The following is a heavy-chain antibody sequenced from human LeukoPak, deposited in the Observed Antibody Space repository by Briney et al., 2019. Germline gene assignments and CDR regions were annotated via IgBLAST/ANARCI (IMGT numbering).Heavy chain of an antibody. D-gene: IGHD5/OR15-5a*01. CDR1: GGSISSSSYY. CDR2: IYYSGST. J-gene: IGHJ4*02. Sequence: SETLSLTCTVSGGSISSSSYYWGWIRQPPGKGLEWIGSIYYSGSTYYNPSLKSRVTISVDTSKNQFSLKLSSVPAADTAVYYCARGVSFDYWGQGTLVTVSS. CDR3: ARGVSFDY. V-gene: IGHV4-39*01.